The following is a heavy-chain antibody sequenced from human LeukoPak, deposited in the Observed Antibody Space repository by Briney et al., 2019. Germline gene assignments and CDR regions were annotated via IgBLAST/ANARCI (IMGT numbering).Heavy chain of an antibody. CDR1: GFTFSNAW. CDR2: IKSKPDGGTT. D-gene: IGHD3-3*01. CDR3: TTDERTIIGVVEGDYYYYGMDV. V-gene: IGHV3-15*07. Sequence: GGSLRLSCAASGFTFSNAWMNWVRQAPGKGLEWVGRIKSKPDGGTTDYAAPVKGRFTISRDDSKNTLYLQMNSLKTEDTAMYYCTTDERTIIGVVEGDYYYYGMDVWGQGTTVTVSS. J-gene: IGHJ6*02.